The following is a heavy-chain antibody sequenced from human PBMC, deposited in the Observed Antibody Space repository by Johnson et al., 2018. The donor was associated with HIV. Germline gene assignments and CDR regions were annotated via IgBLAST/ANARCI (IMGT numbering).Heavy chain of an antibody. CDR2: ISWNSGSI. CDR1: GFSFDDYA. J-gene: IGHJ3*02. CDR3: AKERYSYGSGSGIDAFDI. D-gene: IGHD3-10*01. V-gene: IGHV3-9*01. Sequence: VESGGGLVKPGGSLRLSCAASGFSFDDYAMHWVRQVPGKGLEWVSGISWNSGSIGYVDSVKGRFTVSRDNAKKFLYLHMNSLRAEDTALYYCAKERYSYGSGSGIDAFDIWGQGTMVTVPS.